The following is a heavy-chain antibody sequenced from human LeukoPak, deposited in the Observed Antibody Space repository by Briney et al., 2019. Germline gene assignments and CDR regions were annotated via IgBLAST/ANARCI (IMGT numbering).Heavy chain of an antibody. CDR3: ARQDVGLDY. J-gene: IGHJ4*02. D-gene: IGHD1-26*01. Sequence: AGGSLRLSCEASGPTFTTYSMSWVRQAPGKGLEWVSSISLSSDTIYYADSVKGRFTISRDNAKNSLYLQMNSLRDEDTAVYYCARQDVGLDYWGQGTLVTVSS. CDR2: ISLSSDTI. CDR1: GPTFTTYS. V-gene: IGHV3-48*02.